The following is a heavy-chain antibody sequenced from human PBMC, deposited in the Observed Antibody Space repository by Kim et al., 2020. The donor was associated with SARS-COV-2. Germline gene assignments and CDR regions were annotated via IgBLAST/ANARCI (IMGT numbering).Heavy chain of an antibody. D-gene: IGHD6-25*01. CDR3: ARDTAAAMDV. Sequence: AFAPSGRDRLTVSRDDSKNSLFLQMNSLQSEDTAVYFCARDTAAAMDVWGQGTTVTVSS. V-gene: IGHV3-72*01. J-gene: IGHJ6*02.